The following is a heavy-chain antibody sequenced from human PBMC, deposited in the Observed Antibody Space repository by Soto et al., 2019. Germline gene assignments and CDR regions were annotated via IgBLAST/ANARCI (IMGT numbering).Heavy chain of an antibody. CDR1: SGSISVTNVF. CDR3: ARVRGGGPFDD. CDR2: VDYSGTA. V-gene: IGHV4-39*02. J-gene: IGHJ4*02. D-gene: IGHD1-26*01. Sequence: SETLSLTCTVSSGSISVTNVFWGWVRQPQGKGLEWIGNVDYSGTAYFSPSLATRFTFNVDTSKNQFSLTLYSVTAADTAVYYCARVRGGGPFDDWGQGTLVTVSS.